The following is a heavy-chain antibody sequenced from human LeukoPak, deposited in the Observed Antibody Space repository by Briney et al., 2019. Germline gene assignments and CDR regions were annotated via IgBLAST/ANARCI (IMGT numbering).Heavy chain of an antibody. V-gene: IGHV4-59*01. D-gene: IGHD4-11*01. CDR3: ARTTTTFDD. CDR1: GGSINSYY. Sequence: PSETLSLTCTVSGGSINSYYWSWIRQPPGKGLEWIGYVSDTGSTNYNPSLKSRVTTSVDTSKNQFYLKLTSVTAADTAVYYCARTTTTFDDWGHGTLVTVSS. J-gene: IGHJ4*01. CDR2: VSDTGST.